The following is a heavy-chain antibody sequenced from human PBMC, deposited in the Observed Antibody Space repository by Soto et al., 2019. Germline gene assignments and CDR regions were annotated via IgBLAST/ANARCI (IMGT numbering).Heavy chain of an antibody. Sequence: PSETLSLTCTVSGGSISSYYWSWIRQPPGKGLEWIGYIYYSGSTNYNPSLKSRVTISVDTSKNQFSLKLSSVTAADTAVYYCARAKYCSSTSCLDYWGQGTLVTVSS. D-gene: IGHD2-2*01. V-gene: IGHV4-59*01. CDR3: ARAKYCSSTSCLDY. CDR2: IYYSGST. CDR1: GGSISSYY. J-gene: IGHJ4*02.